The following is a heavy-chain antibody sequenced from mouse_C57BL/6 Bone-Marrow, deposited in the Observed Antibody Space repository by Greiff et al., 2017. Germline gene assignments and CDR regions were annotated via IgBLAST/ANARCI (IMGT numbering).Heavy chain of an antibody. J-gene: IGHJ4*01. D-gene: IGHD2-3*01. V-gene: IGHV1-85*01. CDR3: ARDLGFYDPYAMDY. CDR1: GYTFTSYD. Sequence: QVQLQQSGPELVKPGASVKLSCKASGYTFTSYDINWVKQRPGQGLEWIGWIYPRDGSTKYNEKFKGKATFTVDTSSSTAYMELHSLTSEDSAVYFWARDLGFYDPYAMDYWGQGTSVTVSS. CDR2: IYPRDGST.